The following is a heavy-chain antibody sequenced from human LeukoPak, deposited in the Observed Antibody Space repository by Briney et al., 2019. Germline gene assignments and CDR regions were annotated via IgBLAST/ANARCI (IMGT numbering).Heavy chain of an antibody. CDR3: ARDRAGSYDNYYYYMDV. CDR2: ISAYNGNT. J-gene: IGHJ6*03. V-gene: IGHV1-18*01. Sequence: ASVKVSCKASGYTFTSYGISWVRQAPGQGLEWMGWISAYNGNTNYAQKLQGRVTMTTDTSTSTAYMELRSLRSDDTAVYYCARDRAGSYDNYYYYMDVWGKGTTVTVSS. CDR1: GYTFTSYG. D-gene: IGHD3-10*01.